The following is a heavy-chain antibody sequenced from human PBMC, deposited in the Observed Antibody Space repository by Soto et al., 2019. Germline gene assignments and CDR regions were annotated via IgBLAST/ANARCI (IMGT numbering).Heavy chain of an antibody. D-gene: IGHD6-13*01. Sequence: SETLSLTCTVSGGSISSYYWSWIRQPPGKGLEWIGYIYYSGSTNYNPSLKSRVTISVDTSKNQFSLKLSSVTAADTAVYYCAGGRLDSSSWYRSNYYYYYGMDVWGQGTTVTVSS. CDR1: GGSISSYY. CDR3: AGGRLDSSSWYRSNYYYYYGMDV. V-gene: IGHV4-59*01. J-gene: IGHJ6*02. CDR2: IYYSGST.